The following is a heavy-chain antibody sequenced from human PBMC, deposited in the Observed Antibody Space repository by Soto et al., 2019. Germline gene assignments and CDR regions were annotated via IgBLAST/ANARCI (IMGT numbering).Heavy chain of an antibody. Sequence: PSETLSLTCTVSGASITGTSYWSWIRQPAGKGLEWIGRFSLSGTTNYNPSLRSRVTMSADVSKNQFSLRLTSVTAADTALYYCARGMTPPGAPAWYYSDSWGQGTLVTVS. CDR2: FSLSGTT. V-gene: IGHV4-4*07. D-gene: IGHD2-8*02. J-gene: IGHJ4*02. CDR3: ARGMTPPGAPAWYYSDS. CDR1: GASITGTSY.